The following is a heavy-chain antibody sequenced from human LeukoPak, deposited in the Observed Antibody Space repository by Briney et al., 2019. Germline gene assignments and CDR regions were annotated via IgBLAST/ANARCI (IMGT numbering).Heavy chain of an antibody. Sequence: SETLSLTCAVYGGSFSGYYWSWIRQPPGKGREWIGEINHSGSTNYNPSLKGRVTISVDTSKNQFSLKLSAGTAADTAVYYWAKYSSGWYNWGQGTLVTVSS. CDR1: GGSFSGYY. CDR2: INHSGST. CDR3: AKYSSGWYN. J-gene: IGHJ4*02. D-gene: IGHD6-13*01. V-gene: IGHV4-34*01.